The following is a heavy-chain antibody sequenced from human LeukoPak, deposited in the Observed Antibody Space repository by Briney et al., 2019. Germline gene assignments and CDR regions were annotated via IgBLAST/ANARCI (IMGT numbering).Heavy chain of an antibody. V-gene: IGHV1-46*01. CDR2: INPSGGST. CDR1: GYRFTSYF. Sequence: ASVKVSCKASGYRFTSYFIHWVRQAPGQGLEWMGIINPSGGSTSYAQKFQGRVSMTRDTSTSTVYMDLSSLRSDDTAVHYCATAKFGGNSYFDFWGQGTLVTVSS. J-gene: IGHJ4*02. D-gene: IGHD4-23*01. CDR3: ATAKFGGNSYFDF.